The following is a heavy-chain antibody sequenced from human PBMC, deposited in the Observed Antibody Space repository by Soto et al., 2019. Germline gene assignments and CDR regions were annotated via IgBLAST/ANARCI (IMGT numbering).Heavy chain of an antibody. CDR2: IYYSRST. D-gene: IGHD3-9*01. V-gene: IGHV4-31*03. CDR1: GGSISSGGYY. CDR3: ARANYDILTGYYYYFDY. Sequence: TLSLTCTVSGGSISSGGYYWSWIRQHPGKGLEWIGYIYYSRSTYYNPSHKSRVTISVDTSKNQFSLKLSSVTAADTAVYFCARANYDILTGYYYYFDYWGQGTLVTVSS. J-gene: IGHJ4*02.